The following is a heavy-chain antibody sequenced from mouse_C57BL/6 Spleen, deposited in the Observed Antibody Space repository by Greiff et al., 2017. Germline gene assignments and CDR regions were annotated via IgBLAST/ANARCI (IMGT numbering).Heavy chain of an antibody. V-gene: IGHV1-18*01. J-gene: IGHJ2*01. CDR3: AREGYYGRALFFDY. Sequence: VQLQQSGPELVKPGASVKIPCKASGYTFTDYNMDWVKQSHGKSLEWIGDINPNNGGTIYNQKFKGKATLTVDKSSSTAYMELRSLTSEDTAVYYCAREGYYGRALFFDYWGQGTTLTVSS. CDR2: INPNNGGT. D-gene: IGHD1-1*01. CDR1: GYTFTDYN.